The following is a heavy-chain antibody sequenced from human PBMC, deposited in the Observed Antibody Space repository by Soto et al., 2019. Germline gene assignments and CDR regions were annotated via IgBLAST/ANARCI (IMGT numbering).Heavy chain of an antibody. V-gene: IGHV3-23*01. CDR1: GFTFSSYA. Sequence: PGGSLRLSCAASGFTFSSYAMSWVRQAPGRGLEWVSAISGSGGRTYYADSVKGRFTISRDNSKNTLYLQMNSLRAEDTAVYYCAKRGPGYGYNWFDPWGQGTLVTVSS. D-gene: IGHD5-18*01. CDR2: ISGSGGRT. CDR3: AKRGPGYGYNWFDP. J-gene: IGHJ5*02.